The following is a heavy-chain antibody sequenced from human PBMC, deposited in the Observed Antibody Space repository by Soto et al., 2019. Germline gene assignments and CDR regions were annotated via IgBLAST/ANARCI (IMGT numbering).Heavy chain of an antibody. J-gene: IGHJ3*01. CDR3: ARDRVAAAGSRLCRERGVFEV. CDR2: IEHSGST. Sequence: QVQLQESGPGLVKPSGTLSVTCAASSGSITSSNWWNWVRQPPVKVLEWLGEIEHSGSTNYHPSLKSRVTISVVKSQNQFSLHLSSVTAADTAVYYCARDRVAAAGSRLCRERGVFEVWGQGAMVTVSS. CDR1: SGSITSSNW. D-gene: IGHD6-13*01. V-gene: IGHV4-4*02.